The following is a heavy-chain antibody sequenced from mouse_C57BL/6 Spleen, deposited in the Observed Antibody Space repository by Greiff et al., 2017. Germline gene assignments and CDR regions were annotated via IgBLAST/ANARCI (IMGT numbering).Heavy chain of an antibody. D-gene: IGHD4-1*02. CDR2: IYPSDSET. V-gene: IGHV1-61*01. J-gene: IGHJ2*01. Sequence: VKLQQPGAELVRPGSSVKLSCKASGYTFTSYWMDWVKQRPGQGLEWIGNIYPSDSETHYNQKFKDKATLTVDKSSSTAYMQLSSLTSEDSAVYYCARSTGTLHFDYWGQGTTLTVSS. CDR3: ARSTGTLHFDY. CDR1: GYTFTSYW.